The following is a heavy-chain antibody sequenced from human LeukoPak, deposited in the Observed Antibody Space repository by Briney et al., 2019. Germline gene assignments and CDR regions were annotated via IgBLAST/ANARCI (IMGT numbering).Heavy chain of an antibody. CDR1: GFTFSNYV. CDR3: ARSDAYNKPTDY. V-gene: IGHV3-30*04. J-gene: IGHJ4*02. Sequence: GRSLRLSCAASGFTFSNYVIHWVRQAPGKGLEWVAVISYDGSNKYYADSVKGRFTISRDNSKNTLYLQMNSLRAEDTAVYYCARSDAYNKPTDYWGQETLVTVSS. D-gene: IGHD5-24*01. CDR2: ISYDGSNK.